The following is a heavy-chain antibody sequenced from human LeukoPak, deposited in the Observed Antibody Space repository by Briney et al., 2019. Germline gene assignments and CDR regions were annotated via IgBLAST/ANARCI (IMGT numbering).Heavy chain of an antibody. CDR3: ARDRSKVTAYDDALDF. CDR1: GFTFRSYE. V-gene: IGHV3-48*03. Sequence: GGSLRLSCAASGFTFRSYEFNWVRQAAGKGLEWVSYISDIGTTQHYADSVKGRFIISRDNAKNSLYLQMNSLTAEDTAVYYCARDRSKVTAYDDALDFWGQGTMVIVSS. D-gene: IGHD2-21*02. J-gene: IGHJ3*01. CDR2: ISDIGTTQ.